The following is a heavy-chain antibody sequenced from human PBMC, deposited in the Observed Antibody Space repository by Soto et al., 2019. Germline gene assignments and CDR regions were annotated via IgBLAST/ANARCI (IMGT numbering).Heavy chain of an antibody. CDR2: IYYSGST. V-gene: IGHV4-30-4*01. CDR3: ARGVLEWLLYSYYFDY. CDR1: GGSISSGDYY. Sequence: QVQLQESGPGLVKPSQTLSLTCTVSGGSISSGDYYWSWSRQPPGKGLEWIGYIYYSGSTYYNPSLKSRVTISVDTSKNQFSLKLSSVTAADTAVYYCARGVLEWLLYSYYFDYWGQGTLVTVSS. J-gene: IGHJ4*02. D-gene: IGHD3-3*01.